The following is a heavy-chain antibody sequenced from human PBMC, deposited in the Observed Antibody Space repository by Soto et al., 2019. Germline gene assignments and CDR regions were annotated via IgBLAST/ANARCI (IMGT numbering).Heavy chain of an antibody. CDR2: INHSGST. CDR3: ARGRAPRNYYYDSSGYWQN. J-gene: IGHJ4*02. Sequence: SETLSLTCAVYGGSFSGYYWSWIRQPPGKGLEWIGEINHSGSTNYNPSLKSRVTISVDTSKNQFSLKLSSVTAADTAVYYCARGRAPRNYYYDSSGYWQNWGQGTLVTVS. V-gene: IGHV4-34*01. CDR1: GGSFSGYY. D-gene: IGHD3-22*01.